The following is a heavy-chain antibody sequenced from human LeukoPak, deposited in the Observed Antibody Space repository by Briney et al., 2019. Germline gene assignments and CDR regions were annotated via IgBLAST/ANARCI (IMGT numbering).Heavy chain of an antibody. V-gene: IGHV3-48*01. CDR1: GFTFSSYS. J-gene: IGHJ5*02. CDR2: ISSSSSTI. CDR3: ARGRNNWFDP. Sequence: GGSLRLSCAASGFTFSSYSMNWVRQAPGKGLEWVSYISSSSSTIYYADSVKGRFTISRDNAKNSLYLQMNSLRAEDKAVYYCARGRNNWFDPWGQGTLVTVSS.